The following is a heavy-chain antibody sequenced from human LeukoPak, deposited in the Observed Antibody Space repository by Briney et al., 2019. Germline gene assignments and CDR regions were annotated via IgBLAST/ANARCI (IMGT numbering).Heavy chain of an antibody. V-gene: IGHV4-34*01. J-gene: IGHJ6*03. Sequence: SETLSLTCAVYGGSFSGYYWSWIRQPPGKGLEWIGEINDSGSTNYNPSLKSRVPISVHTSKNKFSLQLSSVPAADTAVYYSARGSTGRGYSYGRRMHYYYMDVWGKGTTVTVSS. CDR1: GGSFSGYY. CDR3: ARGSTGRGYSYGRRMHYYYMDV. D-gene: IGHD5-18*01. CDR2: INDSGST.